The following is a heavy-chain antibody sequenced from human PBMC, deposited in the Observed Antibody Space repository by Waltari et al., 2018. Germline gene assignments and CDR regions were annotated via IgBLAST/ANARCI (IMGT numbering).Heavy chain of an antibody. J-gene: IGHJ1*01. D-gene: IGHD3-10*01. CDR3: ARGVMVQGVIGH. V-gene: IGHV4-38-2*01. CDR2: IYPSGST. CDR1: GYSISSGYY. Sequence: QVQLQESGPGLVKPSETLSLTCAVSGYSISSGYYWGWIRQPPGKGLEWIGSIYPSGSTYYNPSLKSRVTISVDTSKNQFSLKLSSVTAADTAVYYCARGVMVQGVIGHWGQGTLVTVSS.